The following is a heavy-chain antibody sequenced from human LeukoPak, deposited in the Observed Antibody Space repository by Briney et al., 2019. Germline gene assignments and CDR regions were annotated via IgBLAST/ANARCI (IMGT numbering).Heavy chain of an antibody. V-gene: IGHV1-2*02. CDR3: AIGSYYYDSSGYWGY. CDR1: GYTFTNYG. J-gene: IGHJ4*02. D-gene: IGHD3-22*01. Sequence: ASVTVSCKASGYTFTNYGINWVRQAPGQGLEWMGWINPNSGGTNYAQKFQGRVTMTRDTSISTAYMELSRLRSDDTAVYYCAIGSYYYDSSGYWGYWGQGTLVTVSS. CDR2: INPNSGGT.